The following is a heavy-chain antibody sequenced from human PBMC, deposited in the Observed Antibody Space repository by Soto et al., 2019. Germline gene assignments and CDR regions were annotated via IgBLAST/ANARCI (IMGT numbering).Heavy chain of an antibody. J-gene: IGHJ6*04. D-gene: IGHD2-8*01. CDR1: GYTFTSYS. CDR2: INPSSGRT. Sequence: ASVKVSCKASGYTFTSYSMHWVRQAPGQGLEWMGIINPSSGRTSYAQNFQGRVTMTSDTSTSIVYMEMSSLKSEDTAVYYCARDHNFGFILYATDVRGKGTTVTVSS. CDR3: ARDHNFGFILYATDV. V-gene: IGHV1-46*01.